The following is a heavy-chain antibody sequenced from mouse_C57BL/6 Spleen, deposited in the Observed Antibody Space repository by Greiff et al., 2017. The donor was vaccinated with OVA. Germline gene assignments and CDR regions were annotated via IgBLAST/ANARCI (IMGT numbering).Heavy chain of an antibody. Sequence: EVQVVESGGGLVQPGGSLKLSCAASGFTFSDYYMYWVRQTPEQRLEWVAYISNGGGSTYYPDNVKGRFTISRDHTKNTLYLQMSRLKSEDTAMYYCARHPTNWDVPRDFDVWGTGTTVTVSS. V-gene: IGHV5-12*01. D-gene: IGHD4-1*01. J-gene: IGHJ1*03. CDR3: ARHPTNWDVPRDFDV. CDR1: GFTFSDYY. CDR2: ISNGGGST.